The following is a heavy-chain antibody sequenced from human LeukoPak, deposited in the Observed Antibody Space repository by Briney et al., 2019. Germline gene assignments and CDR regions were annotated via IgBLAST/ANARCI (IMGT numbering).Heavy chain of an antibody. CDR1: GFTFSSYA. Sequence: PGGSLRLSCAASGFTFSSYAMSWVRQAPGKGLVWVSAISGSGGSTYYADSVKGRFTISRDNSKNMLYLQMNSLRAEDTAVYYCAKHYGDYDHYFDYWGQGTLVTVSS. CDR3: AKHYGDYDHYFDY. V-gene: IGHV3-23*01. D-gene: IGHD4-17*01. CDR2: ISGSGGST. J-gene: IGHJ4*02.